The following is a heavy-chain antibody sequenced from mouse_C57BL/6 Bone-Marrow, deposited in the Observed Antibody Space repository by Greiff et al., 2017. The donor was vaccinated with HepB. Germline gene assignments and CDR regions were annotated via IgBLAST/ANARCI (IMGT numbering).Heavy chain of an antibody. CDR3: TKGETYGSYAMDY. Sequence: VQLQQSGAELVRPGASVTLSCKASGYTFTDYEMHWVKQTPVHGLEWIGAIDPETGGTAYNQKFKGKAILTADKSSSTAYLELRGLTSADSAVSYCTKGETYGSYAMDYWGQGTSVTVSS. J-gene: IGHJ4*01. CDR1: GYTFTDYE. D-gene: IGHD1-1*01. CDR2: IDPETGGT. V-gene: IGHV1-15*01.